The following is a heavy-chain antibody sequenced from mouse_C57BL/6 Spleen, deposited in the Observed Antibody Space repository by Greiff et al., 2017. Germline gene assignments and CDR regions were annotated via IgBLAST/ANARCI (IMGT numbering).Heavy chain of an antibody. CDR1: GFTFSSYA. V-gene: IGHV5-9-1*02. J-gene: IGHJ3*01. D-gene: IGHD2-3*01. CDR3: TSDVYYRRAWFSY. Sequence: EVMLVESGEGLVKPGGSLKLSCAASGFTFSSYAMSWVRQTPEKRLAWVAYISSGGDYIYYADTVKGRFTISRDNARNPLYLQMSSLKSEDTAMYYCTSDVYYRRAWFSYRGAKSLVSVSA. CDR2: ISSGGDYI.